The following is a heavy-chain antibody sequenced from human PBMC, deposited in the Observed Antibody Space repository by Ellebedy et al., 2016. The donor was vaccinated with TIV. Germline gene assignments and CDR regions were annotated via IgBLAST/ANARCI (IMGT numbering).Heavy chain of an antibody. Sequence: GGSLRLSCAASGFTFDDYALHWVRQVPGKGLEWVSGINWNGGSIGYADSVKGRFTISRDKAKKSLYLQMDSLRAEDTALYFCAKGILLAGIPYGMDVWGQGTTVTVSS. CDR1: GFTFDDYA. D-gene: IGHD6-19*01. J-gene: IGHJ6*02. CDR3: AKGILLAGIPYGMDV. CDR2: INWNGGSI. V-gene: IGHV3-9*01.